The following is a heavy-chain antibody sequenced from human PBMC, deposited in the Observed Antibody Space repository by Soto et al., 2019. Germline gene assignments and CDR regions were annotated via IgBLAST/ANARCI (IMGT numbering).Heavy chain of an antibody. D-gene: IGHD3-3*01. V-gene: IGHV5-51*01. J-gene: IGHJ4*02. CDR2: IYPSDSDT. CDR1: GYNFARYG. CDR3: ARGGVSTRTFDY. Sequence: AESVTSSCKDSGYNFARYGIAWVPQMPGKGLELMGIIYPSDSDTRYRPSFQGQVTISADKSISSAYLQWSSLRASDTAMYYCARGGVSTRTFDYWGQGTTVTVSS.